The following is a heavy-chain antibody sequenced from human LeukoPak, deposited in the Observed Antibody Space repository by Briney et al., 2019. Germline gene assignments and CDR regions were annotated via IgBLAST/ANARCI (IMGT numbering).Heavy chain of an antibody. V-gene: IGHV4-4*02. CDR1: GGSISSSNW. D-gene: IGHD6-13*01. CDR2: IYHSGST. CDR3: ARVSSSWPHYYFDY. Sequence: SGTLSLTCAVSGGSISSSNWWSWVRQPPGKGLEWIGQIYHSGSTNYNPSLKSRVAISVDKSKNQFSLNLNSVTAADTAVYYCARVSSSWPHYYFDYWGQGTRVTASS. J-gene: IGHJ4*02.